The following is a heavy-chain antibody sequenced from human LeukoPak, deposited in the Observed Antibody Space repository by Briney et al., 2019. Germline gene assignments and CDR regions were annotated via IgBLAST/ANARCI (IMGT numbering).Heavy chain of an antibody. CDR3: AIPPDSSGAFDI. CDR1: GYSFTNSW. CDR2: IYPGDSDT. V-gene: IGHV5-51*01. D-gene: IGHD3-22*01. Sequence: GESLKISCKGFGYSFTNSWIGWVRQMPGKGLECMGVIYPGDSDTRYSPSFQGQVTISADKSISTAYLQWSSLKASDTAMYYCAIPPDSSGAFDIWGQGTMVTVSS. J-gene: IGHJ3*02.